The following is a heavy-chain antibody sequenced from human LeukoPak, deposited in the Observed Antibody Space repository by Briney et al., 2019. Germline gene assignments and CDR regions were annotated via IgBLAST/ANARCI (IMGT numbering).Heavy chain of an antibody. CDR2: IYTIGNT. D-gene: IGHD3-22*01. J-gene: IGHJ4*02. CDR3: ARSRYYYDSSSYYGFDY. CDR1: GGSISSYY. Sequence: SETLSLTRTVSGGSISSYYWSWIRQPAGKGLEWIGRIYTIGNTNYNPSLKSRVTMSLDTSKNQFSLKLSSVTAADTAVYYCARSRYYYDSSSYYGFDYWGQGTLVTVSS. V-gene: IGHV4-4*07.